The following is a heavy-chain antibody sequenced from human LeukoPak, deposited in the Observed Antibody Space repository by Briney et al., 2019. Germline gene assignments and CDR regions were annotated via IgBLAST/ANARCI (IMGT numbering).Heavy chain of an antibody. Sequence: PGRSLRLSCAASGFTFDDYAMHWVRQAPGKGLEWVSGISWNSGSIGYADSVKGRFTISRDNAKNSLYLQMNSLRAEDMALYYCAKGTTVVTSLFDYWGQGTLVTVSS. CDR1: GFTFDDYA. J-gene: IGHJ4*02. D-gene: IGHD4-23*01. CDR3: AKGTTVVTSLFDY. CDR2: ISWNSGSI. V-gene: IGHV3-9*03.